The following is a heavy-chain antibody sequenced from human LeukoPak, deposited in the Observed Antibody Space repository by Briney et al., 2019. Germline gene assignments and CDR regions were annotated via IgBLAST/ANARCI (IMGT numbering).Heavy chain of an antibody. CDR2: MNPNSGNT. D-gene: IGHD2-2*01. CDR1: GYTFTSYD. CDR3: ARRYCRSTSCYETYYYGMDV. Sequence: ASVKVSCKASGYTFTSYDTNWVRQATGQGLEWMGWMNPNSGNTGYAQKFQGRVTMTRNTSISTAYMELSSLRSEDTAVYYCARRYCRSTSCYETYYYGMDVWGQGTTVTVSS. V-gene: IGHV1-8*01. J-gene: IGHJ6*02.